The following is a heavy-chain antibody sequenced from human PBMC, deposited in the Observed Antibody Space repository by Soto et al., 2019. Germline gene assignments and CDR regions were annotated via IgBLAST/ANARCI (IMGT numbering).Heavy chain of an antibody. CDR1: GYTFTSYY. Sequence: SVTVSCKASGYTFTSYYMHWVRQAPGQGLEWMGIINPSGGSTSYAQKFQGRVTMTRDTSTSTVYMERSSLRSEDTAVYYCARDINCSGGSCYSFDPWGQGTLVTV. D-gene: IGHD2-15*01. V-gene: IGHV1-46*01. CDR3: ARDINCSGGSCYSFDP. CDR2: INPSGGST. J-gene: IGHJ5*02.